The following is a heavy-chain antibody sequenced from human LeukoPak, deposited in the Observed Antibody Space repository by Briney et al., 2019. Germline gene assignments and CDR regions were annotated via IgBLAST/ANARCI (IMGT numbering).Heavy chain of an antibody. D-gene: IGHD3-10*01. Sequence: SETLSLTCTVSGGSISSYYWSWIRQPAGKGLEWIGRIYTSGSTNYNPSLKSRVTMSVDTSKNQFSLKLSSVTAADTAVYYCARGGTAGYYDSGNYYRNWFDPWGQGTLVTVSS. CDR3: ARGGTAGYYDSGNYYRNWFDP. V-gene: IGHV4-4*07. CDR1: GGSISSYY. CDR2: IYTSGST. J-gene: IGHJ5*02.